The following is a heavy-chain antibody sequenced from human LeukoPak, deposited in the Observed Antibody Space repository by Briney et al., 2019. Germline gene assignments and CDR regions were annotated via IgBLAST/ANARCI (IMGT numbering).Heavy chain of an antibody. Sequence: SQTVSLTCAVSGGSISSGGYSWSWIRQPPGKGLEWIGYIYHSGSTYYNPSLKSRVTISVDRSKNQFSLKLSSVTAADTAVYYCARALRVDWDAFDIWGQGTMVTLSS. V-gene: IGHV4-30-2*01. D-gene: IGHD3-3*01. CDR1: GGSISSGGYS. CDR3: ARALRVDWDAFDI. CDR2: IYHSGST. J-gene: IGHJ3*02.